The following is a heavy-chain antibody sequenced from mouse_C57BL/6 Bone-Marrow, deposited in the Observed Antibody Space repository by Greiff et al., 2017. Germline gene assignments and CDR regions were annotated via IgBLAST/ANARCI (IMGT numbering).Heavy chain of an antibody. V-gene: IGHV8-8*01. CDR2: IWWDDDK. Sequence: QVQLKESGPGILQPSQTLSLTCSFSGFSLSTFGMGVGWIRQPSGKGLEWLAHIWWDDDKYYNPALKSRLTISKDTTKNQVFLKIANVDTADTATYYGARPIYDGYYRFAYWGQGTLVTVSA. CDR3: ARPIYDGYYRFAY. CDR1: GFSLSTFGMG. J-gene: IGHJ3*01. D-gene: IGHD2-3*01.